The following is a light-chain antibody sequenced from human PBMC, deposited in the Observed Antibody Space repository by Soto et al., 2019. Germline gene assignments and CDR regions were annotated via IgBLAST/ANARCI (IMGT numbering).Light chain of an antibody. CDR1: QSVTSSY. Sequence: EVVLRRSPGTLSLSPEERATPSCRASQSVTSSYLAWYQQKPGQAPRLLIYDASSRATGFPARFSGSGSGTEFNLTISSLQSEDFGVYYCQQYNNWPRATFGGGTKVDIK. CDR2: DAS. J-gene: IGKJ4*01. CDR3: QQYNNWPRAT. V-gene: IGKV3-15*01.